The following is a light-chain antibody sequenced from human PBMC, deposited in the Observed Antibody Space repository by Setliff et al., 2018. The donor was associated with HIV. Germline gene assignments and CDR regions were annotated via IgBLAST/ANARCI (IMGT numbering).Light chain of an antibody. Sequence: QSVLTQPASVSGSPGQSITISCTGTSRDVGSYKLVSWYQQYPGKAPKLIICEVTKRPSGVSNRFSGFKSGYTASLTISGLQAEDEADYYCCSYAGSTSYVFGTGTKVTVL. CDR1: SRDVGSYKL. J-gene: IGLJ1*01. CDR2: EVT. V-gene: IGLV2-23*02. CDR3: CSYAGSTSYV.